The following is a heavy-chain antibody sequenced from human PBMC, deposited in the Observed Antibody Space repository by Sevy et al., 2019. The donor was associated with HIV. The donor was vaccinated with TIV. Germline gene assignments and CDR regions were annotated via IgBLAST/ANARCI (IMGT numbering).Heavy chain of an antibody. V-gene: IGHV1-18*01. D-gene: IGHD2-15*01. J-gene: IGHJ4*02. CDR3: ARSYSRGRRCYSLAY. Sequence: ASVKVSCKTSGYTFTSYRITWVRQAPGKGLERLGWSSPHNRDTNYAQRVQGRVTMITDTSTTTAYLELRSLTSVDSADYYCARSYSRGRRCYSLAYWGQGTPVTVSS. CDR1: GYTFTSYR. CDR2: SSPHNRDT.